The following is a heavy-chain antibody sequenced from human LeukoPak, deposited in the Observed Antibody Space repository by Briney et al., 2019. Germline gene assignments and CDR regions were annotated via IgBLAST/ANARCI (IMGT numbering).Heavy chain of an antibody. CDR1: GGSISSYY. CDR3: ASRGDYGDFDY. D-gene: IGHD4-17*01. CDR2: IYTSGST. V-gene: IGHV4-4*07. Sequence: SETLSLTCTVSGGSISSYYWSWIRQPAGKGLEWIGRIYTSGSTNYNPPLKSRVTMSVDTSKNQFSLKLSSVTAADTAVYYCASRGDYGDFDYWGQGTLVTVSS. J-gene: IGHJ4*02.